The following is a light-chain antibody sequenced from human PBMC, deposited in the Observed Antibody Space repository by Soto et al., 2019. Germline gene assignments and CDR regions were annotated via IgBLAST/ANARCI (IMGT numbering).Light chain of an antibody. Sequence: QAVVTQEPSLTVSPGGTVTLTCGSSTGAVTSDFHPNWFQQKTGQAPRALIYSTSNKHSWTPARISCSLLGGNDALTVSGVQPEDEAEYYCVLYRSGLYVFGTGTKLTVL. CDR3: VLYRSGLYV. J-gene: IGLJ1*01. CDR2: STS. V-gene: IGLV7-43*01. CDR1: TGAVTSDFH.